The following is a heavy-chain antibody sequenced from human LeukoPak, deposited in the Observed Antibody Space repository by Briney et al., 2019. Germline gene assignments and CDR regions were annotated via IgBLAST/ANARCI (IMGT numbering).Heavy chain of an antibody. CDR3: AKNWDV. V-gene: IGHV4-34*01. J-gene: IGHJ6*04. CDR2: INHSGST. CDR1: GGSFSGYY. Sequence: RSSETLSLTCAVYGGSFSGYYWSWIRQPPGKGLEWIGEINHSGSTNYNPSLKSRVTISVDTSKNQFSLKLSSVTAADTAVYYCAKNWDVWGKGTTVSVSS.